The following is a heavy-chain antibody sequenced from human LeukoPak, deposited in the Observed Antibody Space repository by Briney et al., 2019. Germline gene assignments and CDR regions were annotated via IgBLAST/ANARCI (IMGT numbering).Heavy chain of an antibody. D-gene: IGHD2-8*02. CDR2: IYPGDSET. Sequence: GESLKISCKGSGYSFTRHWIGWVRQMPGKGLEWMGIIYPGDSETRYSPSFQGQVTISADNSISTAYLQWSSLKASDTAMYYCARHRTEGAYVSLAYWGQGTLVTVSS. J-gene: IGHJ4*02. CDR1: GYSFTRHW. CDR3: ARHRTEGAYVSLAY. V-gene: IGHV5-51*01.